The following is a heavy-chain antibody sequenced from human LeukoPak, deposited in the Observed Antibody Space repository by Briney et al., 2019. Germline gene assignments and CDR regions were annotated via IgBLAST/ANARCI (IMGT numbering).Heavy chain of an antibody. J-gene: IGHJ4*02. V-gene: IGHV3-74*01. Sequence: GGSLRLSCAASGFTFSDYWMNWVRQAPGKGLVWVSRINTDGSFTRYADSVQGRFTISRDTAKNTLFLQMNSLRAEDTAVYYCAREAKVGGALQYWGQGILVTVSS. CDR2: INTDGSFT. CDR1: GFTFSDYW. D-gene: IGHD1-26*01. CDR3: AREAKVGGALQY.